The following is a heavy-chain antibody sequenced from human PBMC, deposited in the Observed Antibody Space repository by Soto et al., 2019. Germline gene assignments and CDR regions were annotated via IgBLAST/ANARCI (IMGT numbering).Heavy chain of an antibody. CDR2: IYPGDSDT. V-gene: IGHV5-51*01. D-gene: IGHD3-22*01. CDR1: GYSFSSYW. J-gene: IGHJ4*02. Sequence: PGESLKISCKGSGYSFSSYWIGWVRQMPGKGLEWMGVIYPGDSDTRYSPSFQGQVTISADKSISTAYLQWSSLKASDTAMYYCARCVYDSADYFLDSWGQGTLVTVSS. CDR3: ARCVYDSADYFLDS.